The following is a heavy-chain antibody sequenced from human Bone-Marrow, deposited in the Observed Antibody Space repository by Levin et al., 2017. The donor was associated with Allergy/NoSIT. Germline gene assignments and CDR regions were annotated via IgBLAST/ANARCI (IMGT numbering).Heavy chain of an antibody. CDR2: IDYSGTT. J-gene: IGHJ4*02. CDR3: ARDATLTYCGGACHLFDY. CDR1: GAAVTSASYF. Sequence: SETLSLTCSVSGAAVTSASYFWSWIRQSTGDGLEWIGYIDYSGTTNYNPSLKSRVTVSLDTSKNHFSLNLTSVTTADTAVYYCARDATLTYCGGACHLFDYWGQGSQVTVSS. D-gene: IGHD2-21*02. V-gene: IGHV4-61*03.